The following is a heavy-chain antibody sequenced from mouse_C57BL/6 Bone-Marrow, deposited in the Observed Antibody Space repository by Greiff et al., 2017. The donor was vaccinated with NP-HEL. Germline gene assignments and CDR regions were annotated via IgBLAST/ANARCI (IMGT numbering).Heavy chain of an antibody. D-gene: IGHD2-1*01. CDR3: ARHEAEDGNFYY. CDR2: FYPGSGSI. V-gene: IGHV1-62-2*01. Sequence: VKLVESGAELVKPGASVKLSCKASGYTFTEYTIHWVKQRSGQGLEWIGWFYPGSGSIKYNEKFKDKATLTADKSSSTVYMELSRLTSEDSAVYFCARHEAEDGNFYYWGQGTTLTVSS. CDR1: GYTFTEYT. J-gene: IGHJ2*01.